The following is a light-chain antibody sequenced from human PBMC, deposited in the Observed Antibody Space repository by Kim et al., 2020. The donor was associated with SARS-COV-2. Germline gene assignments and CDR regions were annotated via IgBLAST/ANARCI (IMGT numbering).Light chain of an antibody. V-gene: IGLV7-43*01. J-gene: IGLJ3*02. CDR3: LLYYGGAQLV. CDR1: TGAVTIGYY. Sequence: GGTATLTCASSTGAVTIGYYPNWFQQKPGQAPWALIYSTSNKHSWTPARFSGSLLGGKAALTLSGVQPEDEAEYYCLLYYGGAQLVFGGGTQLTVL. CDR2: STS.